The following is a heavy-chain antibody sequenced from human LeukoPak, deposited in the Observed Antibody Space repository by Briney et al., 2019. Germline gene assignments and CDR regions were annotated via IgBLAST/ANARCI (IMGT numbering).Heavy chain of an antibody. J-gene: IGHJ4*02. D-gene: IGHD6-13*01. CDR3: ARHEQQLGFDY. Sequence: GGSLRLSCAASGFTFSSYGMHWVRQAPGKGLEWVAVISYDGSNKYYADSVKGRFTISRDNSKNTLYLQMNSLRAEDTAVYYCARHEQQLGFDYWGQGTLVTVSS. CDR2: ISYDGSNK. V-gene: IGHV3-30*03. CDR1: GFTFSSYG.